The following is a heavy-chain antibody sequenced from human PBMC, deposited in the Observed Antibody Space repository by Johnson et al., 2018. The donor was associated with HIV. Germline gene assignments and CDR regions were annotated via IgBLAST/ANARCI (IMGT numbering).Heavy chain of an antibody. CDR3: ASVVYYVDAFDI. CDR2: ITYDGTNK. CDR1: GFTFSSYA. Sequence: QVQLVESGGGVVQPGRSLRLSCAASGFTFSSYAMHWVRQAPGKGLEGVAVITYDGTNKFNADYVKGRFTISRDNSKNTLYLQMNSLIVEDTAVYYCASVVYYVDAFDIWGQGPVVTVSS. D-gene: IGHD3-16*01. V-gene: IGHV3-30-3*01. J-gene: IGHJ3*02.